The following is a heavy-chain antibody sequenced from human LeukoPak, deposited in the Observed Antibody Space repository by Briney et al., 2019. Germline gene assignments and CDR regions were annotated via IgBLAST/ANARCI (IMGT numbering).Heavy chain of an antibody. CDR2: ISAYNGNT. Sequence: ASVKVSCKASGYTFTSYGISWVRQAPGQGLEWMGWISAYNGNTNYAQKLQGRVTMTTDTSTSTAYMELRSLRSDDTAVYYCARGSMIVVVINSSPDYWGQGTLVTVSS. J-gene: IGHJ4*02. D-gene: IGHD3-22*01. V-gene: IGHV1-18*01. CDR3: ARGSMIVVVINSSPDY. CDR1: GYTFTSYG.